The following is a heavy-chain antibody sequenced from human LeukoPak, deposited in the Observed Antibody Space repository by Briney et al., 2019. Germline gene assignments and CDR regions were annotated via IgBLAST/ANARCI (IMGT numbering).Heavy chain of an antibody. D-gene: IGHD6-13*01. Sequence: GRSLRLSCAASGFTFSSYGMHWVRQAPGKGLEWVAVISYDGSNKYYADSVKGRFTISRDNSKNTLYLQMNSLRAEDTAVYYCAKDREYSSSGAPSDYWGQGTLVTVSS. CDR2: ISYDGSNK. CDR1: GFTFSSYG. CDR3: AKDREYSSSGAPSDY. J-gene: IGHJ4*02. V-gene: IGHV3-30*18.